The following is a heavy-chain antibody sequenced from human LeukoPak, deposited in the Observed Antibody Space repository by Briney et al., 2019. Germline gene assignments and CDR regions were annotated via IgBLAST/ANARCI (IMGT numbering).Heavy chain of an antibody. CDR1: GGSFSGYY. Sequence: SETLSLTCAVYGGSFSGYYWSWIRQPPGKGLEWIGEINHSGSTNYNPSLKSRVTISVDTSKNQFSLKLSSVTAADTAVYYCARGHDYAGSFDYWGQGTLVTVSS. CDR2: INHSGST. D-gene: IGHD4/OR15-4a*01. J-gene: IGHJ4*02. CDR3: ARGHDYAGSFDY. V-gene: IGHV4-34*01.